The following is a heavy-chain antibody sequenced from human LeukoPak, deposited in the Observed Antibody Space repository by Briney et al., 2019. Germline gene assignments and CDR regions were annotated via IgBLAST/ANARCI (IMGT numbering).Heavy chain of an antibody. CDR3: ARGHPVGIDDYGDFHNWFDP. V-gene: IGHV3-21*01. CDR1: GFTFSSYS. Sequence: PGGSLRLSCAASGFTFSSYSMNWVRQAPGKGLEWVSSISSSSSYIYYADSVKGRFTISRDNAKNSLYLQMNSLRAEDTAVYYCARGHPVGIDDYGDFHNWFDPWGQGTLVTVSS. D-gene: IGHD4-17*01. J-gene: IGHJ5*02. CDR2: ISSSSSYI.